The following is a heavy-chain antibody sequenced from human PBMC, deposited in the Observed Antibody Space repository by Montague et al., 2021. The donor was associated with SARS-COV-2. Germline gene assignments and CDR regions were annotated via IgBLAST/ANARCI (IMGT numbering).Heavy chain of an antibody. CDR3: ASMVRAQVYYFDY. Sequence: SETLSLTCTVSGGSISSSSYYWGWIRQPPGKGLEWIGSIFYSGSTYYNPSLKSRVTISVDTSKNQFSLKLSSVTAADTAVYYCASMVRAQVYYFDYWGQGTLVTGSS. D-gene: IGHD3-10*01. V-gene: IGHV4-39*01. J-gene: IGHJ4*02. CDR2: IFYSGST. CDR1: GGSISSSSYY.